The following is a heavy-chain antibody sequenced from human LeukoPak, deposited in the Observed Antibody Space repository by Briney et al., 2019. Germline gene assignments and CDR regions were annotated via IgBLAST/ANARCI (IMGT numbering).Heavy chain of an antibody. J-gene: IGHJ4*02. Sequence: SETLSLTCTVSGGSISSSSYYWGWIRQPPGKGLEWIGSIYYSGSTYYNPSLKSRVTISVDTSKNQFSLKLSSVTAADTAVYYCARQGSGYYYVFDYWGQGTLVTVSS. V-gene: IGHV4-39*01. CDR2: IYYSGST. CDR3: ARQGSGYYYVFDY. CDR1: GGSISSSSYY. D-gene: IGHD3-22*01.